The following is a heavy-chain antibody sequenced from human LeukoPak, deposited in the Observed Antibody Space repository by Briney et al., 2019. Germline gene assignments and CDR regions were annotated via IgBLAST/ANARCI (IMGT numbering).Heavy chain of an antibody. J-gene: IGHJ5*02. CDR1: GGSISSGY. CDR2: IYNSGRS. CDR3: AGGSGASWFDP. Sequence: SSDTLSLTCSVSGGSISSGYWSWIRQPPGKGLEWIAYIYNSGRSNYNPSLKSRVTISLDTSKNQFSLKLSSVTAADTAVYYCAGGSGASWFDPWGQGTPVTVSS. V-gene: IGHV4-59*07. D-gene: IGHD2-8*02.